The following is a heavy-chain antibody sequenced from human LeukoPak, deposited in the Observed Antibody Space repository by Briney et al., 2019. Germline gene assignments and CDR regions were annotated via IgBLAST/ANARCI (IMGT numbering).Heavy chain of an antibody. V-gene: IGHV3-23*01. CDR3: ATMGYDFWSGYWPDY. CDR1: GFTFSSYA. J-gene: IGHJ4*02. D-gene: IGHD3-3*01. CDR2: ISGSGGST. Sequence: PGGSLRLSCAGSGFTFSSYAMSWVRQAPGKGLEWVSAISGSGGSTDYADSVKGRFTISRDNSKNTLYLQMDSLGAEDTAEYYCATMGYDFWSGYWPDYWGQGTLVTVSS.